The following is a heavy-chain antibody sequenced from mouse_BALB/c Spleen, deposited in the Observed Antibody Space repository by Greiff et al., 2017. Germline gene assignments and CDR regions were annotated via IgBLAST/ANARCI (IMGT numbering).Heavy chain of an antibody. CDR1: GYAFSSSW. CDR2: IYPGDGDT. CDR3: ARSGYDGYYPAWFAY. D-gene: IGHD2-3*01. J-gene: IGHJ3*01. V-gene: IGHV1-82*01. Sequence: QVQLQQSGPELVKPGASVKISCKASGYAFSSSWMNWVKQRPGQGLEWIGRIYPGDGDTNYNGKFKGKATLTADKSSSTAYMQLSSLTSVDSAVYFCARSGYDGYYPAWFAYWGQGTLVTVSA.